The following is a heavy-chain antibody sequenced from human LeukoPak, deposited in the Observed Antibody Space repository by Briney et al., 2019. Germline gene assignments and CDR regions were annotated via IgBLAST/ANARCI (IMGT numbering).Heavy chain of an antibody. CDR2: IASDGSEQ. CDR1: GFTFRTYW. V-gene: IGHV3-7*05. CDR3: VRGAGWVDY. J-gene: IGHJ4*02. Sequence: PGGSLRLSRAASGFTFRTYWMTWVRQAPGKGLEWVANIASDGSEQFYVDSVEGRFTISRDNAKSSLHLQLNSLRVGDTALYYCVRGAGWVDYWGQGTLVTVAS. D-gene: IGHD6-19*01.